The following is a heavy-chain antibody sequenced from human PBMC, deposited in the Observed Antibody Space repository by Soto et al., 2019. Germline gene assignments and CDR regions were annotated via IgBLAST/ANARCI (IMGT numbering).Heavy chain of an antibody. D-gene: IGHD2-2*01. CDR2: INPDAGAT. CDR1: GGTFSRFA. J-gene: IGHJ5*02. V-gene: IGHV1-46*01. CDR3: ARGDIVLVPASEGNWFDP. Sequence: ASVKVSCKASGGTFSRFAISWVRQAPGQGLEWMGLINPDAGATNYAQRFQGRLRLTRDTSTSTVYMELRSLRFDDTAVYYCARGDIVLVPASEGNWFDPWGQGTLVTVSS.